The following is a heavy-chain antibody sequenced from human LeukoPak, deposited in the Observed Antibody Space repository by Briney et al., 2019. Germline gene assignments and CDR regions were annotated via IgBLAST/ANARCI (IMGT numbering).Heavy chain of an antibody. CDR1: EFSFSSYW. D-gene: IGHD4-11*01. J-gene: IGHJ4*02. CDR2: IKQDGSVK. V-gene: IGHV3-7*01. CDR3: ARGPSTTLTTK. Sequence: SGGSLRLSCVASEFSFSSYWMTWVRQAPGKGLEWVANIKQDGSVKNYVDSVKGRFTISRDNAENSLYLQMNSLRVEDTAVYYCARGPSTTLTTKWGQGTLVTVS.